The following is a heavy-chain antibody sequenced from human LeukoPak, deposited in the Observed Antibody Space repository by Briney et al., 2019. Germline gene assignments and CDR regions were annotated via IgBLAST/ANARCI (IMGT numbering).Heavy chain of an antibody. J-gene: IGHJ4*02. CDR2: INHSGST. CDR1: GGSFSDYY. V-gene: IGHV4-34*01. CDR3: ARHGGYYFDY. Sequence: KASETLSLTCAVYGGSFSDYYWNCIRQPPGKGLEWIGEINHSGSTNYNPSLKSRVTISVDTSKNQFSLKLSSVTAADTAVYYCARHGGYYFDYWGQGTLVTVSS. D-gene: IGHD3-16*01.